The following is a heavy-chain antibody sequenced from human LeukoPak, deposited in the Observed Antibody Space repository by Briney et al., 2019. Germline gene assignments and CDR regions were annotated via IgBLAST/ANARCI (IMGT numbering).Heavy chain of an antibody. CDR1: GYTFTGYY. CDR2: INPNSGGT. D-gene: IGHD3-3*01. Sequence: ASVKVSCKASGYTFTGYYMRWVRQAPGQGLEWVGWINPNSGGTNYAQKFQGRVTMTRDTSISTAYMELSRLRSDDTAVYYCARDRSDFWSGYYYRLDYWGQGTLVTVSS. CDR3: ARDRSDFWSGYYYRLDY. J-gene: IGHJ4*02. V-gene: IGHV1-2*02.